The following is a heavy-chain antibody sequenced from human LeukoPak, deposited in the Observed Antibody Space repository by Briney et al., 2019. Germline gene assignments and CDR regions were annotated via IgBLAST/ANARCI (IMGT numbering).Heavy chain of an antibody. V-gene: IGHV1-2*02. CDR2: INPNSGGT. CDR3: ARWLMTARSVHPFDI. Sequence: ASVKLSCKASGYTFIDYYMHWVRQAPGQGLEYVGWINPNSGGTNYAQKFRGRVTMTRDTSITTAYMELTSLISDDTAVYYCARWLMTARSVHPFDIWGQGTMVTVSS. CDR1: GYTFIDYY. D-gene: IGHD2-21*02. J-gene: IGHJ3*02.